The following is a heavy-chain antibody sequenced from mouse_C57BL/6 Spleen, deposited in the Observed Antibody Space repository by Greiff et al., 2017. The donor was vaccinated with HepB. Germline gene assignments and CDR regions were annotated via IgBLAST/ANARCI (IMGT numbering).Heavy chain of an antibody. CDR3: ARHEEGVDYYGSSYWYFDV. Sequence: VKLMESGAELVKPGASVKLSCKASGYTFTEYTIHWVKQRSGQGLEWIGWFYPGSGSIKYNEKFKDKATLTADKSSSTVYMELSRLTSEDSAVYFCARHEEGVDYYGSSYWYFDVWGTGTTVTVSS. CDR1: GYTFTEYT. D-gene: IGHD1-1*01. V-gene: IGHV1-62-2*01. CDR2: FYPGSGSI. J-gene: IGHJ1*03.